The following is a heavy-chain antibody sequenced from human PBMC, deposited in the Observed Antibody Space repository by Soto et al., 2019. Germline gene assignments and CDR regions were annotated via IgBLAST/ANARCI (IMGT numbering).Heavy chain of an antibody. CDR3: ARGGRWLQGNDY. J-gene: IGHJ4*02. D-gene: IGHD3-16*01. CDR1: GFTFSSYA. Sequence: QVQLVESGGGVVQPGRSLRLSCAASGFTFSSYAMHWVRQAPGKGLEWVAVIWHDGSNKYYADSVKGRFTISRDNSKNTLYLQMNSLRPDDTAVYHCARGGRWLQGNDYWGQGSLVTVSS. V-gene: IGHV3-30*04. CDR2: IWHDGSNK.